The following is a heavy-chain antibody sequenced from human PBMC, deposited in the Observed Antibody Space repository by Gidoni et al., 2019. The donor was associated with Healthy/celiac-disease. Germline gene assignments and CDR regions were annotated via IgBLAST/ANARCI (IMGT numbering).Heavy chain of an antibody. Sequence: QITLKESGPTLVKPTQTLTLTCTFSGFSLRTRGVGVGWIRQPPGKALEWLALIYWDDDKRYSPSLKSRLTITKDTSKNQVVLTMTNMDPVDTATYDCAHSEVTTVTTYFDYWGQGTLVTVSS. CDR1: GFSLRTRGVG. CDR3: AHSEVTTVTTYFDY. D-gene: IGHD4-17*01. J-gene: IGHJ4*02. V-gene: IGHV2-5*02. CDR2: IYWDDDK.